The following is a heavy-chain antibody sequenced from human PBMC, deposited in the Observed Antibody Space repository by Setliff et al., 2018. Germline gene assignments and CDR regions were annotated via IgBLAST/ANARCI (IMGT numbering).Heavy chain of an antibody. D-gene: IGHD5-12*01. CDR3: ARGGTFRYFDF. CDR1: DGSLSTYY. CDR2: VYYSGTA. J-gene: IGHJ4*02. V-gene: IGHV4-59*01. Sequence: SETLSLTCTVSDGSLSTYYWSWIRQPPGKGLEFIGYVYYSGTANYSPSLRSRLTISVDTSKNQFSLKLRSVTAADMAVYYCARGGTFRYFDFWGQGAPVTVSS.